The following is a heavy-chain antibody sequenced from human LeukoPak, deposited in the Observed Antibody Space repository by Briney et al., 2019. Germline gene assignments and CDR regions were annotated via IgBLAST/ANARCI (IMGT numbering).Heavy chain of an antibody. J-gene: IGHJ5*02. Sequence: PGGSLRLSCAASGFTFSSYSMNWVRQAPGKGLEWVSYISSSSSTIYYADSVKGRFTISRDNAKNSLYLQMNSLRPEDTAVYYCARGGSRYLAHWGQGTLVTVSS. CDR3: ARGGSRYLAH. CDR2: ISSSSSTI. D-gene: IGHD3-16*02. CDR1: GFTFSSYS. V-gene: IGHV3-48*01.